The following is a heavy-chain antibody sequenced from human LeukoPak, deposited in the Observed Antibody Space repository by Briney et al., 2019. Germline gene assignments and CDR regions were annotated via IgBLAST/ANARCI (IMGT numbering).Heavy chain of an antibody. V-gene: IGHV4-4*08. D-gene: IGHD6-19*01. CDR3: ARSYSSGWLKAYSYYYMDV. Sequence: SETLSLTCTASGGSISRYYWSWFRQPPGKGLEGIGYIFDSGNTNYNPSLKSRGTISVDTSRNQFSLNLSSVTAADTAMYYCARSYSSGWLKAYSYYYMDVWGKGTTVTVSS. CDR2: IFDSGNT. J-gene: IGHJ6*03. CDR1: GGSISRYY.